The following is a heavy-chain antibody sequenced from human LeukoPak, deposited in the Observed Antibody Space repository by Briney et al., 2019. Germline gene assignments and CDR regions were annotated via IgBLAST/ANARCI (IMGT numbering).Heavy chain of an antibody. CDR3: AKVYSSGCLDY. V-gene: IGHV3-30*18. CDR2: ISYDGSNK. D-gene: IGHD6-19*01. CDR1: GFTFSSYG. Sequence: GGSLRLSCAASGFTFSSYGMHWVRQAPGKGLEWVAVISYDGSNKYYADSVKGRFTISRDNSKNTLYLQMNSLRAEDTAVYYCAKVYSSGCLDYWGQGTLVTVSS. J-gene: IGHJ4*02.